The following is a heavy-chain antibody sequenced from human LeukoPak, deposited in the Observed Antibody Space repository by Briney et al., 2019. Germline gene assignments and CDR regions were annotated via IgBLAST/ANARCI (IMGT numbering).Heavy chain of an antibody. CDR3: ATGPIVATTFDY. D-gene: IGHD5-12*01. V-gene: IGHV1-8*01. CDR1: GYTFTSYD. CDR2: MNPNSGNT. Sequence: ASVKVSCKASGYTFTSYDINWVRQATGQGLEWMGWMNPNSGNTGYAQKFQGRVTMTRNTSISTAYMELSSLRSEDTAVYYCATGPIVATTFDYWGQGTLVTVSS. J-gene: IGHJ4*02.